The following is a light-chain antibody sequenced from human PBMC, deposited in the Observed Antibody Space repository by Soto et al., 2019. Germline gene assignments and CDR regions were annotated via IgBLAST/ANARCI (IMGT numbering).Light chain of an antibody. CDR1: QSVSSN. Sequence: EIAMTQSPATLSVSPGERATLSCRASQSVSSNLAWYQQKPGQAPRLLIYGASTMATGIPARFSGSGSGTEFTLTISSLQSEDFAVYYCQQYNNWPPYTFGQGTKLEIK. J-gene: IGKJ2*01. V-gene: IGKV3-15*01. CDR3: QQYNNWPPYT. CDR2: GAS.